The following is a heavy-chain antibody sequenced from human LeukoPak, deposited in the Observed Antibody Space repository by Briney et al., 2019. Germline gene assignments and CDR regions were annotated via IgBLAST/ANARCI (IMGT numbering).Heavy chain of an antibody. CDR1: GYTFIIYD. Sequence: GASVKVSCKASGYTFIIYDINWVRQATGQGLEWMGWMNPNSGNTGYAQKFQGRVTLTRNTSTSTAYIELSSLRSDDTAVYYCARGLLSFMRSDYSNYWDNWFDPWGQGTLVTVSS. V-gene: IGHV1-8*03. CDR2: MNPNSGNT. J-gene: IGHJ5*02. D-gene: IGHD4-11*01. CDR3: ARGLLSFMRSDYSNYWDNWFDP.